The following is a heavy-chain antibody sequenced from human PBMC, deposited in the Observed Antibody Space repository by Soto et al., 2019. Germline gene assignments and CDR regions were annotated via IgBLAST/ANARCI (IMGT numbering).Heavy chain of an antibody. Sequence: EVQLVESGGGLVQPGGSLRLSCAASGFTFSSYYMSWVRQAQGKGLEWVANVNEDGSEKYYVDSVKGRFTVSRDNAKNSLYLQMNSLRAEDTAVYYCAKWGGDGSDYSGQGTLVTVSS. V-gene: IGHV3-7*01. CDR1: GFTFSSYY. CDR2: VNEDGSEK. J-gene: IGHJ4*02. D-gene: IGHD3-16*01. CDR3: AKWGGDGSDY.